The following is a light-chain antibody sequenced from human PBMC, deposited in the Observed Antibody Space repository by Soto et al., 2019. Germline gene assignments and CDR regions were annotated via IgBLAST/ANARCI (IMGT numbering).Light chain of an antibody. V-gene: IGKV3D-7*01. CDR1: QSVSSSY. CDR2: GAS. J-gene: IGKJ1*01. Sequence: EIVMTQSPATLSLSPGERATLSCRASQSVSSSYLSWYQQKPGQAPRLLIYGASTRATGIPARFSGSGSGTDFTLTSSSLQPEDFAVYYGQQDDNAPWTFGQGTKVEIK. CDR3: QQDDNAPWT.